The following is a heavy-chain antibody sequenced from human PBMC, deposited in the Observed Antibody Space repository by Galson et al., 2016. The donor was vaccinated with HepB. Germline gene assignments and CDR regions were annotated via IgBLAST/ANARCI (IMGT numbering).Heavy chain of an antibody. CDR2: ISNTGRSV. CDR1: GLPFNTSE. J-gene: IGHJ3*02. D-gene: IGHD3-10*01. V-gene: IGHV3-48*03. CDR3: ARIRRGGPFDM. Sequence: CAAAGLPFNTSEMNWVRQAPGKGLEWISYISNTGRSVYYADSVDGRFTISRDNAKNSLNLQMNSLRAEDTGVYYCARIRRGGPFDMWGQGTMVTVSS.